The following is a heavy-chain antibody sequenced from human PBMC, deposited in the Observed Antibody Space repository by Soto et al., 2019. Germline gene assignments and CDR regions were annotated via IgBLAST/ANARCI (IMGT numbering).Heavy chain of an antibody. D-gene: IGHD6-13*01. Sequence: QVQLVQSGAEVKKPGASVKVSCKASGYTFTSYGISWVRQAPGQGLGWLGWISAYNGNTNYAQKLQGRVTMTTDTSTSAAYMEPRSLRADDTAVYYCARGGPVAAAGPNWFDPWGQGTLVTVSS. CDR3: ARGGPVAAAGPNWFDP. CDR2: ISAYNGNT. V-gene: IGHV1-18*01. J-gene: IGHJ5*02. CDR1: GYTFTSYG.